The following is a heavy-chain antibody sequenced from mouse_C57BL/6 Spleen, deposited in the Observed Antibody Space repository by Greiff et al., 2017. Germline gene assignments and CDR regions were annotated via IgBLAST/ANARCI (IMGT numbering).Heavy chain of an antibody. Sequence: QVQLQQPGAELVKPGASVTLSCKASGYTFTSYWMHWLKQRPGQGLEWIGMIHPNSGSTNYNEQLKSKATLTVDKSSSTAYMQLSRLTSEDSAVYYCARSPFDYGISYETFDLDYWGQGTTLTVSS. CDR1: GYTFTSYW. CDR3: ARSPFDYGISYETFDLDY. V-gene: IGHV1-64*01. J-gene: IGHJ2*01. D-gene: IGHD1-1*01. CDR2: IHPNSGST.